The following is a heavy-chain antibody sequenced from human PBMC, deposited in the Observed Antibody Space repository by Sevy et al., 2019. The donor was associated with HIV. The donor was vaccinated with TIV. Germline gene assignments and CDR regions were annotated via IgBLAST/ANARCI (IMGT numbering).Heavy chain of an antibody. V-gene: IGHV3-21*01. J-gene: IGHJ4*02. CDR3: ARDPDSYGGRGY. Sequence: GGSLRLSCAASGFTFSSYSMNWVRQAPGKGLEWVSSISSSSYIYYADSVKGRFTISRDNAKNSLYLQMNSLRAEDTAVYYCARDPDSYGGRGYWGQGTLVTVSS. D-gene: IGHD5-18*01. CDR2: ISSSSYI. CDR1: GFTFSSYS.